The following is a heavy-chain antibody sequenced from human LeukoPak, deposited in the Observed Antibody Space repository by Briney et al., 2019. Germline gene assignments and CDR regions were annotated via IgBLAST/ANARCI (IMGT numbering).Heavy chain of an antibody. CDR3: ARDAGYYYDSSGYLDY. D-gene: IGHD3-22*01. V-gene: IGHV4-59*01. CDR2: IYYSGST. CDR1: GGSISSYY. Sequence: PSETLSLTCTVSGGSISSYYWSWTRQPPGKGLEWIGYIYYSGSTNYNPSLKSRVTISVDTSKNQFSLKLSSVTAADTAVYYCARDAGYYYDSSGYLDYWGQGTLVTVSS. J-gene: IGHJ4*02.